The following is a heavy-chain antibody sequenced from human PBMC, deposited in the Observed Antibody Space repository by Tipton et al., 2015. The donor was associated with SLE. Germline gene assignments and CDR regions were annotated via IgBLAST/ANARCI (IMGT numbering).Heavy chain of an antibody. CDR1: GFTFNNYP. D-gene: IGHD3-22*01. CDR3: AGEGYYYDGSADY. V-gene: IGHV3-30*04. Sequence: SLRLSCAASGFTFNNYPMHWVRQAPGKGLEWVALISYDGSNKYYADSVIGRFTISRDNSKNTLYLQMHSLRAEDTAVYYCAGEGYYYDGSADYWSQGTLVTVSS. J-gene: IGHJ4*02. CDR2: ISYDGSNK.